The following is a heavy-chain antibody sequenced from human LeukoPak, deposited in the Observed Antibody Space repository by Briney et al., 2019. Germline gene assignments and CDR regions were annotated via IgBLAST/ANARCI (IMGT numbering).Heavy chain of an antibody. V-gene: IGHV1-69*13. CDR3: ARSANYCSSTSCYPDYFDY. CDR2: IIPIFGTA. J-gene: IGHJ4*02. Sequence: SVKVSCKASGGTFSSYAISWVRQAPGQGLEWMGGIIPIFGTANYAQKFQGRVTITADESTSTAYMELSSLRSEDTAVYYCARSANYCSSTSCYPDYFDYWGQGTLVTVSS. D-gene: IGHD2-2*01. CDR1: GGTFSSYA.